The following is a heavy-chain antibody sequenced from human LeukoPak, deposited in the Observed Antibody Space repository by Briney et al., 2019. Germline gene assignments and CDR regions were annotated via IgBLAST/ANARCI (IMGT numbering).Heavy chain of an antibody. CDR3: AGIDFDY. V-gene: IGHV3-30*02. CDR2: IRYDGSNK. Sequence: GGSLRLSCAASGFTFSSYGMHWVRQAPSKGLEWVAFIRYDGSNKYYADSVKGRFTISRDNSKNTLSLQMNSLRAEDTAVYYCAGIDFDYWGQGTLVTVSS. J-gene: IGHJ4*02. CDR1: GFTFSSYG.